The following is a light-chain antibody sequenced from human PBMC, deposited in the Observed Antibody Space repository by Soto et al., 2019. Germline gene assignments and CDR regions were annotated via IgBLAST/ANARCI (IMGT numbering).Light chain of an antibody. J-gene: IGKJ4*01. CDR1: QGISSY. Sequence: AIRMTQSPSSLSASTGDRVTITCRASQGISSYLAWYQQKPGKAPKLLIYAASTLQSGVPSRFSGSGSGTDFTLTISCLQSEDFATYYCQQYYSYGALTCGGGTKVEIK. CDR2: AAS. CDR3: QQYYSYGALT. V-gene: IGKV1-8*01.